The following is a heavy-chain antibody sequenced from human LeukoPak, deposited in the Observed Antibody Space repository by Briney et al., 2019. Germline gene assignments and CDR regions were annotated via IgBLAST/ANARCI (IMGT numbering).Heavy chain of an antibody. V-gene: IGHV4-34*01. D-gene: IGHD5-24*01. Sequence: SETLSLTCAVYGGSFSGYYWSWIRQPPGKGLEWIGEINHSGSTNYNPSLKSRVTISVDTSKNQFSLKLSSVTAADTAVYYCARGRQMATILGDYYYYMDVWGKGTTVTVSS. CDR2: INHSGST. CDR3: ARGRQMATILGDYYYYMDV. CDR1: GGSFSGYY. J-gene: IGHJ6*03.